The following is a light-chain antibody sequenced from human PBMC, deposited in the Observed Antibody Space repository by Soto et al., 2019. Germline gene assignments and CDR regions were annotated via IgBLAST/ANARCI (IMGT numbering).Light chain of an antibody. J-gene: IGKJ5*01. CDR3: QQANSFPIT. CDR2: AAS. CDR1: QDINIW. V-gene: IGKV1-12*01. Sequence: DIQMTQSPTSVSASVGDRVTITCRASQDINIWLAWYQQKPGKAPKLLIQAASSLQSGVPSRFSGSGSGTDFILTIRSLQPEDFATYYCQQANSFPITFGQGTRLEI.